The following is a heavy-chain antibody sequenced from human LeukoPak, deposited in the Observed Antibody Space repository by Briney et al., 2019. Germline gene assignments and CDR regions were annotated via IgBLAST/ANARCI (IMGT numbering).Heavy chain of an antibody. J-gene: IGHJ6*03. D-gene: IGHD2-15*01. V-gene: IGHV1-69*13. CDR1: GGTFSSYA. Sequence: GASVKVSCKASGGTFSSYAISWVRQAPGQGLEWMGGIIPIFGTANYAQKFQGRVTITADESTSTAYMELSSLRSEDTAVYYCALGYCSGGSCYRIYYYYMDVWGKGTTVTVSS. CDR2: IIPIFGTA. CDR3: ALGYCSGGSCYRIYYYYMDV.